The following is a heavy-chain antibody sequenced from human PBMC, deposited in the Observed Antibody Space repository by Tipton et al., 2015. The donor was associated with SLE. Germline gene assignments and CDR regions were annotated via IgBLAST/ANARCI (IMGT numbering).Heavy chain of an antibody. Sequence: RSLRLSCTASGFTFGDYAMSWVRQAPGKGLEWVGFIRSKAYGGTTEYAASVKGRFTISRDDSKSVVCLEMNSLKPEDTAVYFCTRDYRWGQGTLVTVSS. CDR1: GFTFGDYA. J-gene: IGHJ4*02. CDR2: IRSKAYGGTT. V-gene: IGHV3-49*04. D-gene: IGHD3-16*02. CDR3: TRDYR.